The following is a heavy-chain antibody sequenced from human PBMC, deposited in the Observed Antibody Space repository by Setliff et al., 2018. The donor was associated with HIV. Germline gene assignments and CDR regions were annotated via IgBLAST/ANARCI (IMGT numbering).Heavy chain of an antibody. Sequence: ASVKVSCKASGYTFTTYGISWVRQAPGQGLEWMGIIYPSGGSTTYAPKFQGRVTMTRDTSTSTVYMELRSLRSDDTAVYYCARDRQDYSAGSYIYYFDYWGQGTLVTVSS. J-gene: IGHJ4*02. CDR2: IYPSGGST. CDR3: ARDRQDYSAGSYIYYFDY. V-gene: IGHV1-46*01. D-gene: IGHD3-10*01. CDR1: GYTFTTYG.